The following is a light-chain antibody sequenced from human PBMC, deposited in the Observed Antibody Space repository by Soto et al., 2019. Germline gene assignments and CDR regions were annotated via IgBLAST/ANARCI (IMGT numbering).Light chain of an antibody. CDR2: GAS. CDR1: QTVTSSY. Sequence: ELVLTQSPGTLSLSPRERATLSCRASQTVTSSYLAWYQQKPGQAPRLLIYGASSRAAGIPARFSGSGSGTDFSLTISRLEPEDFAVYHCQQYGRSPLTFGGGTKVEIK. CDR3: QQYGRSPLT. J-gene: IGKJ4*01. V-gene: IGKV3-20*01.